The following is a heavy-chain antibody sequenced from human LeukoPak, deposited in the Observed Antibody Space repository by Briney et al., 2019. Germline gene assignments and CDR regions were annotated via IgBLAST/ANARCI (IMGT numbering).Heavy chain of an antibody. V-gene: IGHV3-23*01. CDR1: GFTFSSYA. CDR3: AKETPASGSYPAFDY. Sequence: PGGSLRLSCAASGFTFSSYAMSWVPPAPGKGLEWVSAISGSGGSTYYADSVKGRFTISRDNSKNTLYLQMNSLRAEDTAVYYCAKETPASGSYPAFDYWGQGTLVTVSS. CDR2: ISGSGGST. J-gene: IGHJ4*02. D-gene: IGHD1-26*01.